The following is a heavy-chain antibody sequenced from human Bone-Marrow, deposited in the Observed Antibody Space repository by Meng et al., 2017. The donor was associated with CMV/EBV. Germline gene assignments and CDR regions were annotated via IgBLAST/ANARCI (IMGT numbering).Heavy chain of an antibody. CDR3: ARDVSTWIQQRAYGMDV. Sequence: GESLKISCAASGFTFSSYSMNWVRQAPGKGLEWVSSISSSSSYIYYADSVKGRFTISRDNAKNSLYLQMNSLRAEDTAVYYCARDVSTWIQQRAYGMDVWGQGNTVTVSS. V-gene: IGHV3-21*01. CDR1: GFTFSSYS. D-gene: IGHD5-18*01. CDR2: ISSSSSYI. J-gene: IGHJ6*02.